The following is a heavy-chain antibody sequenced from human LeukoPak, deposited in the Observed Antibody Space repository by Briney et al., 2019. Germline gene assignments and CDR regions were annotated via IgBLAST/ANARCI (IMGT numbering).Heavy chain of an antibody. V-gene: IGHV4-39*01. J-gene: IGHJ6*03. CDR2: MYSNGGGR. CDR1: GGSMITDTFY. CDR3: TGRTYSTYMDV. D-gene: IGHD1-7*01. Sequence: SETLSLTCTVSGGSMITDTFYWVWIRQPPGKGLEWIANMYSNGGGRQYNRSLTNRVSISVDTSKNQFFLNLNSVTAADTAIYYCTGRTYSTYMDVWGQGTTVTVSS.